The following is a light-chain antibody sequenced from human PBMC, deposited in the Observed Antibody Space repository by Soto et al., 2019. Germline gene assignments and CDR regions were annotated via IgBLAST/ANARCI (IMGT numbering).Light chain of an antibody. Sequence: DIQMTQSPSTLSGSVGDRVTITCRAGQGISNSLAWFPQKPGKVPKRLMYAASSLQSGVPLRFSGSGSGTEFTLTIDGLQPDDLATYFCQQSDTTPWAFGQGTKVDIK. CDR1: QGISNS. V-gene: IGKV1-17*03. CDR2: AAS. J-gene: IGKJ1*01. CDR3: QQSDTTPWA.